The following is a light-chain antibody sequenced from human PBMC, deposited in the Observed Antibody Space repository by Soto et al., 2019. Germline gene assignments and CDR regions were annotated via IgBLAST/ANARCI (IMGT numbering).Light chain of an antibody. J-gene: IGKJ5*01. Sequence: DIQMAQSPSCLCASVGDSLTVTCQASQNINNYSNWYQQKPGRAPXXLIYDASNLEAGVPSRFRGSGSGTDFTFTISRLQPEDIATYYCQQYENLPTFGQGTRLEIK. CDR3: QQYENLPT. V-gene: IGKV1-33*01. CDR2: DAS. CDR1: QNINNY.